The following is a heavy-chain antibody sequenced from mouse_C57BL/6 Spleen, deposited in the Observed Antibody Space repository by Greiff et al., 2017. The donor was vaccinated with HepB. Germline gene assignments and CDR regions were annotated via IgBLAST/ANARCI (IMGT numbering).Heavy chain of an antibody. CDR2: IDPETGGT. D-gene: IGHD1-1*01. V-gene: IGHV1-15*01. Sequence: VQLQQSGAELVRPGASVTLSCKASGYTFTDYEMHWVKQTPVHGLEWIGAIDPETGGTAYNQKFKGKAILTADKSSSTAYMELRSLTSEDSAVYYCTREDYYGSRAWFAYWGQGTLVTVSA. J-gene: IGHJ3*01. CDR1: GYTFTDYE. CDR3: TREDYYGSRAWFAY.